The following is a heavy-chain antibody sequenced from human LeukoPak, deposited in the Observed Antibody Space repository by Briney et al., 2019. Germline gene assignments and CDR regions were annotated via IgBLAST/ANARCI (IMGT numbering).Heavy chain of an antibody. CDR2: ISSSSSYI. CDR1: GFTFSSYS. D-gene: IGHD6-13*01. CDR3: ARDQTYSSSSDC. Sequence: PGGSLRLSCAASGFTFSSYSMNWVCQAPGKGLEWVSSISSSSSYIYYADSVKGRFTISRDNAKNSLYLQMNSLRAEDTAVYYCARDQTYSSSSDCWGQGTLVTVSS. V-gene: IGHV3-21*01. J-gene: IGHJ4*02.